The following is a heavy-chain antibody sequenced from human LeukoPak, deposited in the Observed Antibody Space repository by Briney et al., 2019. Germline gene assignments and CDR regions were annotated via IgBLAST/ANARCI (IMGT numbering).Heavy chain of an antibody. V-gene: IGHV4-39*07. CDR2: IYYSGST. Sequence: PSETLSLTRTVSGGSISSSSYYWGWIRQPPGKGLEWIGSIYYSGSTYYNPSLKSRVTISVDTSKNQFSLKLTSVTAADAAVYYCARDPLGLGNYYDYWGQGTLVTVSS. CDR3: ARDPLGLGNYYDY. CDR1: GGSISSSSYY. J-gene: IGHJ4*02. D-gene: IGHD7-27*01.